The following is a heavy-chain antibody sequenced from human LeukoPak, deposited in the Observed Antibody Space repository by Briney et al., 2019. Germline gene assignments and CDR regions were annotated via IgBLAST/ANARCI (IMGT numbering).Heavy chain of an antibody. CDR1: GYTFTGYY. D-gene: IGHD3-10*01. J-gene: IGHJ5*02. Sequence: GASVKVSCKASGYTFTGYYIHWVRQAPGQGLEWMAWINPNSGPTNYAQKFQGRVTMTRDTSISTAYMELSRLTSDDTAVYFCARGRFGEWDNWFDPWGQGTLVTVSS. CDR3: ARGRFGEWDNWFDP. CDR2: INPNSGPT. V-gene: IGHV1-2*02.